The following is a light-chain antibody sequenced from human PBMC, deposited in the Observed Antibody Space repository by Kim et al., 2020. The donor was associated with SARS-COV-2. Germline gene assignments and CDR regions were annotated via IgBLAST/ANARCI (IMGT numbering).Light chain of an antibody. CDR2: LNSDGSH. CDR1: NGHSSYA. V-gene: IGLV4-69*01. Sequence: SVKLTCTLSNGHSSYAIAWHQQQPEKGPRYVIKLNSDGSHSKGDGIPDRFSGSSSGAERYLTIASLQSEDEGDYYCQTWGTGIVVFGGGTQLTVL. CDR3: QTWGTGIVV. J-gene: IGLJ2*01.